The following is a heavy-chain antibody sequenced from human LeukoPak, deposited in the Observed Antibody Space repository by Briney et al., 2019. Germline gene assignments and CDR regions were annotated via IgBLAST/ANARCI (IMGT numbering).Heavy chain of an antibody. D-gene: IGHD5-18*01. CDR1: GYTFAAYY. CDR3: ASSRGYSYGLRFLFDY. Sequence: GASVKVSCKASGYTFAAYYMHWVRQAPGQGLEWMGWINPNSGGTNYAQKFQGRVTMTRDTSISTAYMELSRLRSDDTAVYYCASSRGYSYGLRFLFDYWGQGTLVTVSS. J-gene: IGHJ4*02. CDR2: INPNSGGT. V-gene: IGHV1-2*02.